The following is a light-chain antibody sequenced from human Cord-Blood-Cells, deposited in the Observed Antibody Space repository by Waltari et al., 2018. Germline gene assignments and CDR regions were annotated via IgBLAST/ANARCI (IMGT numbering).Light chain of an antibody. CDR3: CSYAGSSTYV. V-gene: IGLV2-23*02. CDR2: EVS. CDR1: SSAVGRYNL. J-gene: IGLJ1*01. Sequence: QSALTQPASVSGSPGQSITISCTGTSSAVGRYNLVPWYQQHPGKAPKLMIYEVSKRPSGVSNRFSGSKSGNTASLTISGLQAEDEADYYCCSYAGSSTYVFGTGTKVTVL.